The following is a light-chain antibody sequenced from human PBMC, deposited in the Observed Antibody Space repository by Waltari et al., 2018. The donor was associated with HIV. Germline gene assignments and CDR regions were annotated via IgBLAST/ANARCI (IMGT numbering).Light chain of an antibody. V-gene: IGLV1-40*01. CDR3: QSYDSSLSAL. CDR1: NSNIGHGTV. Sequence: QSLLTQPPSASGTPGPRVTISCSRNNSNIGHGTVHCYHQAPGPAPKLLVYDDDKRAAGVPDRFSGSKSGTSASLAITGLQAEDEADYCQSYDSSLSALFGGGTKLTVL. J-gene: IGLJ2*01. CDR2: DDD.